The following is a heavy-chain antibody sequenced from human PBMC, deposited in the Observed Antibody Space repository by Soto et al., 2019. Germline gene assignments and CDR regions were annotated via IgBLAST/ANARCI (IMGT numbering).Heavy chain of an antibody. J-gene: IGHJ4*02. CDR2: IYYSGST. CDR1: GGSISSYY. Sequence: SETLSLTCTVSGGSISSYYWSWIRQPPGKGLEWIGYIYYSGSTNYNPSLKSRVTISVDTSKNQFSLKLSSVTAADTAVYYCARVAAPYAYVWRSHRTSGFVYWGQGTLVTVSS. D-gene: IGHD3-16*01. V-gene: IGHV4-59*01. CDR3: ARVAAPYAYVWRSHRTSGFVY.